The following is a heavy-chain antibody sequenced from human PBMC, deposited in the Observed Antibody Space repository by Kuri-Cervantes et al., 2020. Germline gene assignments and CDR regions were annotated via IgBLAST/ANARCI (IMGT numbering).Heavy chain of an antibody. CDR2: IKSKTDGGTT. D-gene: IGHD5-12*01. J-gene: IGHJ4*02. Sequence: GESLKISCAASGFTFNSYAMTWVRQAPGKGLEWVGRIKSKTDGGTTDYAAPVKGRFTISRDDSKNTLYLQMNSLKTEDTAVYYCTTHYSGYDFVPNYWGQGTLVTVSS. CDR1: GFTFNSYA. V-gene: IGHV3-15*01. CDR3: TTHYSGYDFVPNY.